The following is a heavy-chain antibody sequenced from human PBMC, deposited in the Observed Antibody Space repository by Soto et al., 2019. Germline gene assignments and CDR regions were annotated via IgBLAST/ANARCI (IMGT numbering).Heavy chain of an antibody. Sequence: PSETLSLTCTVSSGSIGTYFWSWIRQPPGKGLEWIGYLYYSGTTNYNPSLKSRVTIFLDTSQNQFSLSLSSVTAAETSVYYCAGGRGGSYDAFDIWGQGALVTVS. CDR3: AGGRGGSYDAFDI. CDR2: LYYSGTT. CDR1: SGSIGTYF. D-gene: IGHD5-18*01. J-gene: IGHJ3*02. V-gene: IGHV4-59*01.